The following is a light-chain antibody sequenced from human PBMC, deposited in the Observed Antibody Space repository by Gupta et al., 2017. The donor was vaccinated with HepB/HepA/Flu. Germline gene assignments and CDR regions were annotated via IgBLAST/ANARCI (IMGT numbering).Light chain of an antibody. J-gene: IGKJ3*01. Sequence: DIQLTQSPSSLSASVGDRVTITGRASPNIDYYLNWYQQKPGRAPKLLIDGASSLQSGVPSRFSGGGSGTEVAITISSLQPEDFGTYYWQQAVSTPRFTFGPGTKVEFK. CDR1: PNIDYY. CDR2: GAS. CDR3: QQAVSTPRFT. V-gene: IGKV1-39*01.